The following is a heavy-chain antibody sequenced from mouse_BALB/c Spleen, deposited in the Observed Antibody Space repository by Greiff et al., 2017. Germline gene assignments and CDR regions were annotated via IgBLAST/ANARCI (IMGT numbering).Heavy chain of an antibody. CDR1: GFSLTGYG. J-gene: IGHJ4*01. Sequence: VQLQQSGPGLVAPSQSLSITCTASGFSLTGYGVNWVRQPPGKGLEWLGMIWGDGSTDYNSALKSRLSISKDNSKSQVFLKMNSLQTDDTARYYGDRDRTMIPLYAMDYWGQGTSVTVSS. D-gene: IGHD2-4*01. V-gene: IGHV2-6-7*01. CDR3: DRDRTMIPLYAMDY. CDR2: IWGDGST.